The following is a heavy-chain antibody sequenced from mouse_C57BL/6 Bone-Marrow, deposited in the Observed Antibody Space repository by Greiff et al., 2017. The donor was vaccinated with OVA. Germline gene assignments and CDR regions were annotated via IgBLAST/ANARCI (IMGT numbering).Heavy chain of an antibody. J-gene: IGHJ1*03. V-gene: IGHV14-4*01. CDR2: IDPENGDT. Sequence: EVQVVESGAELVRPGASVKLSCTASGFNIKDDYMHWVKQRPEQGLEWIGWIDPENGDTEYASKFQGKATITADTSSNTAYLQLSSLTSEDTAVYYCYRHWYFDVWGTGTTVTVSS. CDR3: YRHWYFDV. CDR1: GFNIKDDY. D-gene: IGHD5-5*01.